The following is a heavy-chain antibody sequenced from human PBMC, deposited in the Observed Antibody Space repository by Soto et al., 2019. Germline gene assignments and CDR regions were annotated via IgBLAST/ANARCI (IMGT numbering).Heavy chain of an antibody. CDR3: ARGRYYDSGSYYLDY. V-gene: IGHV1-3*01. CDR1: GYTFTNYV. Sequence: QVQLVQSGAEVKKPGASVKVSCKASGYTFTNYVMHWVRQAPGRSLEWMGWINAASGSTKYSRNFQGRVTITGDTSASTAYMALSSLTSEDTAVYYCARGRYYDSGSYYLDYWGQGTLVTVSS. CDR2: INAASGST. J-gene: IGHJ4*02. D-gene: IGHD3-10*01.